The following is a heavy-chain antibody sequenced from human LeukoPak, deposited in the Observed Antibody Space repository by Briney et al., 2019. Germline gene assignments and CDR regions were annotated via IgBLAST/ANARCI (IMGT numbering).Heavy chain of an antibody. Sequence: ASVKVSCKASGYTFTSYGISWVRQAPGQGLEWMGWISAYNGNTNYAQKFQGRVTMTRDTSISTAYMELSRLRSDDTAVYYCARDRDYDSSFDYWGQGTLVTVSS. CDR1: GYTFTSYG. J-gene: IGHJ4*02. CDR2: ISAYNGNT. D-gene: IGHD3-22*01. V-gene: IGHV1-18*01. CDR3: ARDRDYDSSFDY.